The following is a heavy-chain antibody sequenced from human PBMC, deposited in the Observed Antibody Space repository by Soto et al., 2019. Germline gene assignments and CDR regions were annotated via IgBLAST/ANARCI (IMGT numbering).Heavy chain of an antibody. CDR3: ATRRWGTVTPCYFDY. CDR2: IIPIFGTA. J-gene: IGHJ4*02. CDR1: GGTFSSYA. V-gene: IGHV1-69*01. Sequence: QVQLVQSGAEVKKPGSSVKVSCKASGGTFSSYAISWVRQAPGQGLEWMGGIIPIFGTANYAQKFQGSVTTTADESTCTAYMALSSLRPEDTAVYYCATRRWGTVTPCYFDYWGQGTPVTVS. D-gene: IGHD4-17*01.